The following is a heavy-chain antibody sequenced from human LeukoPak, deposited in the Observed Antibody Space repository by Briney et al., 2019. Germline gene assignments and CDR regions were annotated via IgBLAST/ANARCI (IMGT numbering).Heavy chain of an antibody. D-gene: IGHD3-10*01. V-gene: IGHV4-39*07. CDR2: IYYSGST. CDR3: ARAPPYYYGSGSSSYFDY. CDR1: GGSISSSGYY. Sequence: PSETLSLTCTVSGGSISSSGYYWGWIRQPPGKGLEWIGSIYYSGSTYYNPSLKSRVTISVDTSKNQFSLKLSSVTAADTAVYYCARAPPYYYGSGSSSYFDYWGQGTLVTVSS. J-gene: IGHJ4*02.